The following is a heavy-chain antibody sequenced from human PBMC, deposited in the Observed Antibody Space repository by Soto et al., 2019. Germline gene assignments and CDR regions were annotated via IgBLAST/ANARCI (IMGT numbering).Heavy chain of an antibody. CDR2: IIPIFGTA. Sequence: ASVKVSCKASGGTFSSYAISWVRQAHGQGLEGMGGIIPIFGTANYEQKFQGRVTITADESTSTAYMELSSLRPEDTAVYYCARDYGLEQWLVLNWFDPWGQGTLVTV. CDR1: GGTFSSYA. D-gene: IGHD6-19*01. CDR3: ARDYGLEQWLVLNWFDP. J-gene: IGHJ5*02. V-gene: IGHV1-69*13.